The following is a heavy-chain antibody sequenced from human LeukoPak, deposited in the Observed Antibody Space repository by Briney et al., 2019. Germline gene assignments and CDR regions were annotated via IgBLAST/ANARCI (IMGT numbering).Heavy chain of an antibody. CDR3: ARGPLFGEFKGFDP. Sequence: GGSLRLSCAASGFSFDDYGMSWVRQAPGKGLEWVSGINWNGGSTGYADSVKGRFTISRDNAKKSLYLQMNSLSAEDTALYHCARGPLFGEFKGFDPWGQGTLVTVSS. CDR2: INWNGGST. V-gene: IGHV3-20*01. CDR1: GFSFDDYG. J-gene: IGHJ5*01. D-gene: IGHD3-10*01.